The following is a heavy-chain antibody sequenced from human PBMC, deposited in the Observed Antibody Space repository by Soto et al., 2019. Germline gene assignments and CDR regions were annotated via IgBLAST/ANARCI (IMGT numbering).Heavy chain of an antibody. CDR2: ISSSSSYT. Sequence: GGSLRLSCAASGFTFSSYSMNWVRQAPGKGLEWVSSISSSSSYTYYADSVKGRFTISRDNSKNTLYLQMNSLGAEDTAVYYCARDFVVGGPTINYYYGMDVWGQGTTVTVSS. CDR1: GFTFSSYS. J-gene: IGHJ6*02. D-gene: IGHD1-26*01. CDR3: ARDFVVGGPTINYYYGMDV. V-gene: IGHV3-21*01.